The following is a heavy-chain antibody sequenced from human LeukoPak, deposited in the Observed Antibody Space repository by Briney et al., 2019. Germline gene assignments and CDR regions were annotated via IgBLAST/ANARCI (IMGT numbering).Heavy chain of an antibody. CDR2: IYHSGST. CDR3: ARVVGSSYGHQIDY. V-gene: IGHV4-30-2*01. D-gene: IGHD5-18*01. CDR1: GVSISSGGYS. Sequence: SETLSLTCAVSGVSISSGGYSWSWIRQPPGKGLEWIGYIYHSGSTYYNPSLKSRVTISVDRSKNQFSLKLSSVTAADTAVYYCARVVGSSYGHQIDYWGQGTLVTVSS. J-gene: IGHJ4*02.